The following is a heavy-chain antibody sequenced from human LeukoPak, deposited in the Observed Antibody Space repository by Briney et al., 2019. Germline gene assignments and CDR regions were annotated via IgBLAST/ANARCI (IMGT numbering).Heavy chain of an antibody. J-gene: IGHJ4*02. Sequence: ASVKVSCKASGYTFTGYYMHWVRQAPGQGLEWMGWINPNSGGTNYAQKFQGRVTMTRDTSISTAYMELSRLRSDDTAVYHCARESLKVVGATGYWGQGTLVTVSS. CDR3: ARESLKVVGATGY. CDR1: GYTFTGYY. V-gene: IGHV1-2*02. D-gene: IGHD1-26*01. CDR2: INPNSGGT.